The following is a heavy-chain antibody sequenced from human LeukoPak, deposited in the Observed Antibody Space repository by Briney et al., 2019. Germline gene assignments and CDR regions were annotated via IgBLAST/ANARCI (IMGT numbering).Heavy chain of an antibody. CDR1: GGSFSGYY. Sequence: PSETLSLTCAVYGGSFSGYYWSWIRQPPGKGLEWIGEINHSGSTNYNPSLKSQVTISVDTSKNQFSLKLSSVTAADTAVYYCARTIFGVVVGGDYWGQGTLVTVSS. V-gene: IGHV4-34*01. CDR2: INHSGST. D-gene: IGHD3-3*01. CDR3: ARTIFGVVVGGDY. J-gene: IGHJ4*02.